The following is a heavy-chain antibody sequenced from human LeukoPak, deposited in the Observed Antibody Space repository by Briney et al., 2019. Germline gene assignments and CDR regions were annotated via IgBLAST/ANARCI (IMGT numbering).Heavy chain of an antibody. CDR2: ISSGSTYT. Sequence: GSLRLSCEVSGFTFSDHYMSWIRQAPGKRLEWVSYISSGSTYTNYADSVKGRFTISRDNAKNSLFLQMNSLRDEDTAVYYCASRDYFDYWGQGTLVTVSS. CDR1: GFTFSDHY. J-gene: IGHJ4*02. CDR3: ASRDYFDY. V-gene: IGHV3-11*06.